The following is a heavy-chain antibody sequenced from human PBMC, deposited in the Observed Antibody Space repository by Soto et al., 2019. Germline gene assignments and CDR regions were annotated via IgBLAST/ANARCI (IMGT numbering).Heavy chain of an antibody. Sequence: EVQLLESGGGLVQRGGSLRLSCAASGFTFSSYAMSWVRQAPGKGLEWVSAISGSGGSTYYADSVKGRFTISRDNSMKTLYLQMNSLRAEDTAVYYCAKGLSGYLDHDAFDILGQGTMVTVSS. J-gene: IGHJ3*02. CDR1: GFTFSSYA. D-gene: IGHD3-3*01. CDR2: ISGSGGST. V-gene: IGHV3-23*01. CDR3: AKGLSGYLDHDAFDI.